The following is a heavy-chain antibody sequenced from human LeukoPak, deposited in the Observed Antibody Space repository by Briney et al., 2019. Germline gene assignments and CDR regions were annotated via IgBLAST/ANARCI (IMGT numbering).Heavy chain of an antibody. CDR3: ARDPADCSSTSCYPWYFDY. CDR2: ISSSSTI. CDR1: GFTFSSYS. Sequence: GGSLRLSCAASGFTFSSYSMNWVRQAPGKGLEWVSYISSSSTIYYADSVKGRFTISRDNAKNSLYLQMNSLRAEDTAVYYCARDPADCSSTSCYPWYFDYWGQGTLVTVSS. J-gene: IGHJ4*02. V-gene: IGHV3-48*01. D-gene: IGHD2-2*01.